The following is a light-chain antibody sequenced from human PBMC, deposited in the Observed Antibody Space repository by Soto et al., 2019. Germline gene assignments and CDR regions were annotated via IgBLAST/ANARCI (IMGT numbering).Light chain of an antibody. CDR3: AAWDDRLSAYV. CDR1: ISNIGSNP. CDR2: RTN. J-gene: IGLJ1*01. Sequence: QSVLTQPLSASGTPGQRGTISCSGGISNIGSNPVYWHQHLPGTAPKLLVYRTNPRPSGVPDRFSDSKSGTSAFLAISGLRSEDEADYYCAAWDDRLSAYVFGTGTKVAVL. V-gene: IGLV1-47*01.